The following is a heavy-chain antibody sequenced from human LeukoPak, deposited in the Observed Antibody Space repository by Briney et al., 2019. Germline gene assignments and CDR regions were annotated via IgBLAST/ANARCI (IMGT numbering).Heavy chain of an antibody. CDR3: ASSIAARPTYYYMDV. CDR1: GFTFSSYW. V-gene: IGHV3-7*01. D-gene: IGHD6-6*01. J-gene: IGHJ6*03. Sequence: GGSLRLSCAASGFTFSSYWMSWVRQAPGKGLEWVANIKQDGSEKCYVDSVKGRFTISRDNAKNSLYLQMNSLRAEDTAVYYCASSIAARPTYYYMDVWGKGTTVTVSS. CDR2: IKQDGSEK.